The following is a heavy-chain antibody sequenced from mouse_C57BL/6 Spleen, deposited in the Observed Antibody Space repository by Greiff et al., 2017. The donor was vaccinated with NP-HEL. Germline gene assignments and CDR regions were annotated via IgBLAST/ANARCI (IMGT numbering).Heavy chain of an antibody. CDR2: IDPENGDT. J-gene: IGHJ3*01. D-gene: IGHD2-5*01. Sequence: VQLQQSGAELVRPGASVKLSCTASGFTFKDDYMHWVKQRPEQGLEWIGWIDPENGDTEYASKFQGKATITADASSNTAYLQLSSLTSEATAVYCCTDSNLFAYWGKGTMVTVSA. CDR3: TDSNLFAY. CDR1: GFTFKDDY. V-gene: IGHV14-4*01.